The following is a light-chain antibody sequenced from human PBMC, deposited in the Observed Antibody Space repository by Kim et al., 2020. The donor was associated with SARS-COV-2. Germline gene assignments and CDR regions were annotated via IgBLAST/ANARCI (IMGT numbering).Light chain of an antibody. CDR2: EDN. Sequence: KPVTNSCTRSSGSIASNYVQWYQQRPGSAPTTVIYEDNQRPSGVPDRFSGSIDSSSNSASHTISGLKTEDEADYYCQSYDSSAWVFGGGTQLTVL. CDR1: SGSIASNY. CDR3: QSYDSSAWV. J-gene: IGLJ3*02. V-gene: IGLV6-57*03.